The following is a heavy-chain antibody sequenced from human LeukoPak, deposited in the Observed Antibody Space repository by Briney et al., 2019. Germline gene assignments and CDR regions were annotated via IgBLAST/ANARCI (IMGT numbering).Heavy chain of an antibody. CDR1: GGSISSGGYY. J-gene: IGHJ4*02. CDR3: ARARSSWYGFDY. Sequence: SETLSLTCTVSGGSISSGGYYWSWIRQHPGKGLEWIGYIYYSGSTYYNPSLKSRVTISVDTSKNQFSLKLSSVTAADTAVYYCARARSSWYGFDYWGQGTLVTVSS. CDR2: IYYSGST. D-gene: IGHD6-13*01. V-gene: IGHV4-31*03.